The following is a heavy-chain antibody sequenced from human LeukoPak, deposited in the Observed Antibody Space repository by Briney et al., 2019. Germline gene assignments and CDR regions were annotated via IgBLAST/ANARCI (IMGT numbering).Heavy chain of an antibody. Sequence: GGSLRLSCAASGFIFSNYAMHWVRQAPGKGLEWVAVISYDGSNKYYADSVKGRFTISRDNSKNTVYLQMNSVRAEDSAVYYCARIRGWSAIDYWGQGTLVTVSS. V-gene: IGHV3-30-3*01. J-gene: IGHJ4*02. CDR3: ARIRGWSAIDY. D-gene: IGHD6-19*01. CDR1: GFIFSNYA. CDR2: ISYDGSNK.